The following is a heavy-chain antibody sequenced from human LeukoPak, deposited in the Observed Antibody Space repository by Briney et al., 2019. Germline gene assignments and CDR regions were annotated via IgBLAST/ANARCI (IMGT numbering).Heavy chain of an antibody. V-gene: IGHV4-61*10. CDR3: ARVTGYMTEDYFDY. Sequence: SETLSLTCTVSGGSISSRSYCWSWFRQPAGKGLEWIGHVHISGSTNYNSSLKSRVTISVDTSKNQFSLKLSSVTAADTAVYYCARVTGYMTEDYFDYWGQGTLITVSS. CDR1: GGSISSRSYC. CDR2: VHISGST. J-gene: IGHJ4*02. D-gene: IGHD6-13*01.